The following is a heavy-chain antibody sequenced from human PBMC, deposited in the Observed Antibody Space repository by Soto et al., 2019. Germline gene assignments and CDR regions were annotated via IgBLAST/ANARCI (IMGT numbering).Heavy chain of an antibody. D-gene: IGHD6-6*01. J-gene: IGHJ5*02. V-gene: IGHV3-53*02. CDR2: IYSGGTT. CDR1: GFTVSSNY. Sequence: EVQLVETGGGLIQPGGSLRLSCEVTGFTVSSNYMSWVRQAPGKGLEWVSVIYSGGTTYSADSVKGRFTISRDDSKNTLYLQMNSLRAEDTVVYDCARAWWSSSRWFDPWGQGTLVTVSS. CDR3: ARAWWSSSRWFDP.